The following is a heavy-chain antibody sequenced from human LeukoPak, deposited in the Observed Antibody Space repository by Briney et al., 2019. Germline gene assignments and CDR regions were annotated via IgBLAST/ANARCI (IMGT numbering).Heavy chain of an antibody. CDR3: ARGGLGNFD. V-gene: IGHV3-7*01. CDR2: IKKDGSEK. CDR1: GFTFSSYW. Sequence: GGSLRLSCAASGFTFSSYWMSWVRQAPGKGLEWVANIKKDGSEKYYVDSVKGRFTISRDNAKKSLYLQMNSLGAEDTAVYYCARGGLGNFDWGQGTLVTVSS. D-gene: IGHD4-23*01. J-gene: IGHJ4*02.